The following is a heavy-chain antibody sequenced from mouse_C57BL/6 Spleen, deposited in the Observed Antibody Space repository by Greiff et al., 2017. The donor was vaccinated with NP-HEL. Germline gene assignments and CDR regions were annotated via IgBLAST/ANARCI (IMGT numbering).Heavy chain of an antibody. CDR3: ARIRWLLPYYFDY. D-gene: IGHD2-3*01. Sequence: EVKVVESGGGLVKPGGSLKLSCAASGFTFSDYGMHWVRQAPEKGLEWVAYISSGSSTIYYADTVKGRFTISRDNAKNTLFLQMTSLRSEDTAMYYCARIRWLLPYYFDYWGQGTTLTVSS. CDR2: ISSGSSTI. CDR1: GFTFSDYG. V-gene: IGHV5-17*01. J-gene: IGHJ2*01.